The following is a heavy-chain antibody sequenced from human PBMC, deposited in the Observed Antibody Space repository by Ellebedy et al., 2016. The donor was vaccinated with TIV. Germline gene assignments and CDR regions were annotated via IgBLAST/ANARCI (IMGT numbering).Heavy chain of an antibody. D-gene: IGHD4-23*01. CDR1: GGSISSYY. CDR3: ARNAVRWIMDV. V-gene: IGHV4-59*01. Sequence: SETLSLTXTVSGGSISSYYWSWIRQPPGKGLEWIGYIYYSGSTNYNHSLKSRVTISVDTSKNQFSLKLSSVTAADTAVYYCARNAVRWIMDVWGQGTTVTVSS. CDR2: IYYSGST. J-gene: IGHJ6*02.